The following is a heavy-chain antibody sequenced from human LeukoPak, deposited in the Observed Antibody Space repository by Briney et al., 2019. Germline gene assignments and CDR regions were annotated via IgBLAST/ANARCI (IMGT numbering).Heavy chain of an antibody. D-gene: IGHD5-12*01. CDR3: TTLIVATTCVCCYRDY. Sequence: PGGSLRLSCAASGFTFSNAWMSWVRQAPGKGLEWVGRIKSKTDGGTTDYAAPVKGRFTISRDDSENTLYLQMNSLKTEDTAVYYCTTLIVATTCVCCYRDYWSQGTLVTVSS. J-gene: IGHJ4*02. CDR1: GFTFSNAW. CDR2: IKSKTDGGTT. V-gene: IGHV3-15*01.